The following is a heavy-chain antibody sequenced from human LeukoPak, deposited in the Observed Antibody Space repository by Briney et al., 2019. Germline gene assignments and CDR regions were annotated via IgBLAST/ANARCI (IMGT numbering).Heavy chain of an antibody. CDR1: GFTFSDYY. D-gene: IGHD2-15*01. CDR2: ISSSGSTI. Sequence: GGSLRLSCAASGFTFSDYYMSWIRQAPGKGLEWVSYISSSGSTIYYADSVKGRFTISRDNAKNSLYLQMNSLRAEDTAVYYCARVRVDVVAAAYYFDYWGQGTLVTVSS. V-gene: IGHV3-11*04. J-gene: IGHJ4*02. CDR3: ARVRVDVVAAAYYFDY.